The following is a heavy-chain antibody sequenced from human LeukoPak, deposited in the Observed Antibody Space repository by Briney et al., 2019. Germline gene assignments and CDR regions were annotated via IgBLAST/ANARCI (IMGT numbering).Heavy chain of an antibody. D-gene: IGHD6-19*01. CDR1: GYSFTSYW. V-gene: IGHV5-51*01. CDR3: ARRHGIAVTLYDAFDI. J-gene: IGHJ3*02. Sequence: GESLKISCKGSGYSFTSYWIGWVRQMPGKGLEWMGIIYPGDSDTRYSPSFQGQVTISADKSISTAYLQWSSLKASDTAMYYCARRHGIAVTLYDAFDIWGQGTMVTVSS. CDR2: IYPGDSDT.